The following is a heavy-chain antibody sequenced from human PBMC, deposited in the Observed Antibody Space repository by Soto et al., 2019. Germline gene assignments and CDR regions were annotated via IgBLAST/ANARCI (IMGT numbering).Heavy chain of an antibody. V-gene: IGHV4-59*01. J-gene: IGHJ6*03. CDR3: ARTLRSSYYYYYMDV. CDR2: IYYSGST. Sequence: SETLSLTCTVSGGSISSYYWSWIRQPPGKGLEWIGYIYYSGSTNYNPSLKSRVTISVDTSKNQFSLKLSSVTAADTAVYYCARTLRSSYYYYYMDVWGKGTTVTVSS. D-gene: IGHD3-16*01. CDR1: GGSISSYY.